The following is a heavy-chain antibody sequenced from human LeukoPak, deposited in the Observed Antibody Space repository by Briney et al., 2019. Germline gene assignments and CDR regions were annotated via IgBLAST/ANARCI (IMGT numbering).Heavy chain of an antibody. V-gene: IGHV1-2*02. CDR3: ARDALVAAAGTQYYYMDV. Sequence: ASVKVSCKASGYTFTGYYMHWVRQAPGQGLEWMGWINPNSGGTNYAQKFQGRVTVTRDTSISTAYMELSRLRSDDTAVYYCARDALVAAAGTQYYYMDVWGKGTTVTISS. CDR2: INPNSGGT. J-gene: IGHJ6*03. D-gene: IGHD6-13*01. CDR1: GYTFTGYY.